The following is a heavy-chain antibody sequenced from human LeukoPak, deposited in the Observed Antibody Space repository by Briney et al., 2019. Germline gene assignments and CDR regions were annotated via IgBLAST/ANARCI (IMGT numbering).Heavy chain of an antibody. V-gene: IGHV3-23*01. Sequence: GGTLRLSCAVSGFTFSSYGMSWVRQAPGKGLEWVSAISGSGGSTYYADSVKGRFTISRDNSKNTLYLQMNSLRAEDTAVYYCARAQQYYYDSSGYFHDAFDIWGQGTMVTVSS. CDR3: ARAQQYYYDSSGYFHDAFDI. CDR1: GFTFSSYG. J-gene: IGHJ3*02. D-gene: IGHD3-22*01. CDR2: ISGSGGST.